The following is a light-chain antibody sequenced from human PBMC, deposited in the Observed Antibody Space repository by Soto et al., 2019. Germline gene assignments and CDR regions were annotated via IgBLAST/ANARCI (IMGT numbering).Light chain of an antibody. V-gene: IGLV2-8*01. CDR2: EVT. CDR1: SSDVGGYNY. CDR3: RSFAGGGNPVV. Sequence: QSALTQPPSASGSLGQSVTISCTGTSSDVGGYNYVSWHQQHPGKAPKIMIYEVTKRPPGVPDRFSGSKSGNTPSLTVSGVKAADEADYYCRSFAGGGNPVVLGGGTQLTVL. J-gene: IGLJ3*02.